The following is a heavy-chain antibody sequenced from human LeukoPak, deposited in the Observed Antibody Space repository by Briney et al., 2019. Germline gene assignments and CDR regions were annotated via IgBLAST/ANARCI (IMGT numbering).Heavy chain of an antibody. Sequence: GASVKVSCKASGYTFTTYAMNWVRQAPGQGLEWMGWINTNTGNPTYAQGFTGRFVFSLDTSVSTAYLQISSLKAEDTAVYYCARDLGCGGDCYMFDYWGQGTLVTVSS. CDR3: ARDLGCGGDCYMFDY. J-gene: IGHJ4*02. CDR1: GYTFTTYA. V-gene: IGHV7-4-1*02. D-gene: IGHD2-21*02. CDR2: INTNTGNP.